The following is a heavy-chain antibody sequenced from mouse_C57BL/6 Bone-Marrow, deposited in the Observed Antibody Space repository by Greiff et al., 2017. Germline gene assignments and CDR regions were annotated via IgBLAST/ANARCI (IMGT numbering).Heavy chain of an antibody. CDR1: GYSITSGYY. J-gene: IGHJ1*03. V-gene: IGHV3-6*01. CDR3: ARERGWLLPWYFDV. D-gene: IGHD2-3*01. CDR2: ISYDGSN. Sequence: EVQLQQSGPGLVKPSQSLSLTCSVTGYSITSGYYWNWIRQFPGNKLEWMGYISYDGSNNYNPSLKNRISITRDTSKNQFFLKLNSVTTEDTATYYCARERGWLLPWYFDVWGTGTTVTVSS.